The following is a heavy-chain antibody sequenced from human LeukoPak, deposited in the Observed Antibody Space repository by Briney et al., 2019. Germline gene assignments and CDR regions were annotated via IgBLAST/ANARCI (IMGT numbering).Heavy chain of an antibody. CDR2: RYHSGGT. CDR3: ARRLSTYSSSPYFDY. Sequence: PSETLSLTCAVSGGSINSPRSWSWVRQPPGKGLEWIGDRYHSGGTNYNPSLKSRVTISVDTSKNQFSLKLSSVTAADTAVYYCARRLSTYSSSPYFDYWGQGTLVTVSS. V-gene: IGHV4-4*02. CDR1: GGSINSPRS. D-gene: IGHD6-6*01. J-gene: IGHJ4*02.